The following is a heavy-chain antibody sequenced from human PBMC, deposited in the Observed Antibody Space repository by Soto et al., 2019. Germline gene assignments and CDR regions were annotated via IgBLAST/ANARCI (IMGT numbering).Heavy chain of an antibody. V-gene: IGHV2-26*01. CDR2: IFSNDEK. Sequence: QVTLKESGPVLVKPTETLTLTCTDSGFSLSNARRGVSWIRQPPGKALEWLAHIFSNDEKSDSTSLKSRLTISKDTTKRQVVLTMTNMDPVDTATYYCARIMGGQWLVTFDLLGRGTLDIVSS. J-gene: IGHJ2*01. CDR3: ARIMGGQWLVTFDL. D-gene: IGHD6-19*01. CDR1: GFSLSNARRG.